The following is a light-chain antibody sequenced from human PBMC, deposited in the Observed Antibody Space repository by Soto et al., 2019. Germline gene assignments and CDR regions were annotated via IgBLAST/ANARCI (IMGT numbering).Light chain of an antibody. Sequence: PGQPASISCRSSQSLLHRDGKTYLYWYLQKPGQPPQLLIHEVSNRFSGVPDRFSGSGSGTDFTLRISRVAPEDVGVDYCMQTIQLPLTFGGGTKVEIK. J-gene: IGKJ4*01. CDR3: MQTIQLPLT. CDR1: QSLLHRDGKTY. V-gene: IGKV2D-29*01. CDR2: EVS.